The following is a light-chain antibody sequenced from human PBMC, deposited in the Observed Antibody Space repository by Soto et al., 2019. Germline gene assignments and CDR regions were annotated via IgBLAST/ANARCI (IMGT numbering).Light chain of an antibody. CDR3: QQYGSSPPVT. V-gene: IGKV3-20*01. J-gene: IGKJ5*01. CDR1: QSVSSTY. CDR2: GAS. Sequence: EIVLTQSPGTLSLSPGERATLSCRASQSVSSTYLAWYQQRPGQAPRLLIYGASGRATGIPDRFSGSGSGTVFALTISRLEPEDFAVYYCQQYGSSPPVTFGQGTRLEIK.